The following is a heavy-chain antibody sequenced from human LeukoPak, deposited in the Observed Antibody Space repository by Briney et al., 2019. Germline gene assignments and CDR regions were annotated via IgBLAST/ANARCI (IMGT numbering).Heavy chain of an antibody. J-gene: IGHJ6*03. CDR2: ISTSSSYI. CDR3: AKDQKRGYSHGYLFYYYYMDV. V-gene: IGHV3-21*01. Sequence: PGGSLRLSCAASGFTFNTYSMSWVRQAPGKGLEWVSSISTSSSYIYSADSVKGRFTISRDNAKNSLYLQMNSLRAEDTAVYYCAKDQKRGYSHGYLFYYYYMDVWGKGTTVTISS. D-gene: IGHD5-18*01. CDR1: GFTFNTYS.